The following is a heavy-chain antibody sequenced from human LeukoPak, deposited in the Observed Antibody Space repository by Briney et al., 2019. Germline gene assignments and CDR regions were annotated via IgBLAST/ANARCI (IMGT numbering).Heavy chain of an antibody. CDR2: IIPSFGTA. D-gene: IGHD3-10*01. CDR3: ARLSTGGYYYGSEFDY. Sequence: ASVKVSCKASGGTFSSYGISWVRQAPGQGLEWMGGIIPSFGTANYAQKFQGRVTITADESTRTAYMERSSLRSEDTAVYYCARLSTGGYYYGSEFDYWGQGTLVTVSS. J-gene: IGHJ4*02. CDR1: GGTFSSYG. V-gene: IGHV1-69*01.